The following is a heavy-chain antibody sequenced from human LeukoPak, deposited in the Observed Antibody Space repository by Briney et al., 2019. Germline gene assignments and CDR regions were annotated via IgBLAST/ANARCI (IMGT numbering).Heavy chain of an antibody. CDR3: ARDLSAYSGYQSFFDY. D-gene: IGHD5-12*01. CDR1: GGTFSSYA. V-gene: IGHV1-69*01. J-gene: IGHJ4*02. Sequence: WASVKVSCKASGGTFSSYAISWVRQAPGQGLEWMGGIIPIFGTASYAQKFQGRVTITADESTSTAYMELSSLRSEDTAVYYCARDLSAYSGYQSFFDYWGQGTLVTVSS. CDR2: IIPIFGTA.